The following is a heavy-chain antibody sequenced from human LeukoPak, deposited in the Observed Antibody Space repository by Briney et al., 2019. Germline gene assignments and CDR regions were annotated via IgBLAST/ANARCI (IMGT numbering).Heavy chain of an antibody. J-gene: IGHJ4*02. Sequence: GGSLRLSCAASGFTFSSYGMHWVRQAPGKGLEWVAVISYDGSNKYYADSVKGRFTISRDNSKNTLYLQMNSLRAVDTAVYYCAKDRNMRDVSGYVFGYWGQGTLVTVSS. CDR2: ISYDGSNK. CDR1: GFTFSSYG. V-gene: IGHV3-30*18. CDR3: AKDRNMRDVSGYVFGY. D-gene: IGHD5-12*01.